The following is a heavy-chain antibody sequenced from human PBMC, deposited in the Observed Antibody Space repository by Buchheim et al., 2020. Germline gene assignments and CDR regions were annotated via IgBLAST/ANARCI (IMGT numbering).Heavy chain of an antibody. V-gene: IGHV3-21*01. Sequence: EVQLVESGGGLVQPGGSLRLSCAASGFTFSTYTMNWVRQAPGKGLEWVSSISSSSSYIYYADSVKGRFTISRDNAKNSLYLQLNGLRAEDTALYYCAREGLRRDFDYWGQGTL. J-gene: IGHJ4*02. D-gene: IGHD4-17*01. CDR3: AREGLRRDFDY. CDR2: ISSSSSYI. CDR1: GFTFSTYT.